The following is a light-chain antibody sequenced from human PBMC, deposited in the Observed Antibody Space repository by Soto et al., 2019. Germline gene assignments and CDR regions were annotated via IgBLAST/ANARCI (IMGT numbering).Light chain of an antibody. CDR1: SGHSTYT. J-gene: IGLJ2*01. V-gene: IGLV4-69*01. Sequence: QPVLTQSPSASASLGASVKLTCTLSSGHSTYTIAWHQQQPEKGPRYLMNLNSDGSHSEGDGITDRFSGSSSGAERYLTISSLQSEDEADYYCQTWGTGIQVFGGGTKLTVL. CDR2: LNSDGSH. CDR3: QTWGTGIQV.